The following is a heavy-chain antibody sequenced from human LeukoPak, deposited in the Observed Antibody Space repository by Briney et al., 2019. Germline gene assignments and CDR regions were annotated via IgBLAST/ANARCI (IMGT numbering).Heavy chain of an antibody. CDR1: GFTFSSYA. D-gene: IGHD6-19*01. CDR2: ISGSGGSI. V-gene: IGHV3-23*01. Sequence: GGSLRLSCAASGFTFSSYAMSWVRQAPGKGLEWVSAISGSGGSIYYADSVKGRFTISRDNAKNSLYLQMNSLRAEDTAVYYCARGDSSGWYEGYYYGMDVWGQGTTVTVSS. J-gene: IGHJ6*02. CDR3: ARGDSSGWYEGYYYGMDV.